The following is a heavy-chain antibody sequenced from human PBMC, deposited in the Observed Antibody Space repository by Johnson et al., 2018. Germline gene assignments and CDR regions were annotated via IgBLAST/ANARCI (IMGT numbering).Heavy chain of an antibody. J-gene: IGHJ6*03. CDR3: ARVDSSSYYYYYYMDV. V-gene: IGHV3-66*02. Sequence: SPRLSCAASGFTVSSNYMSWVRQAPGKGLEWVSVIYSGGSTYYADSVKGRFTISRDNSKNTLYLQMNSRRAEDTAVYYCARVDSSSYYYYYYMDVWGKGTTVTVSS. CDR2: IYSGGST. CDR1: GFTVSSNY. D-gene: IGHD6-6*01.